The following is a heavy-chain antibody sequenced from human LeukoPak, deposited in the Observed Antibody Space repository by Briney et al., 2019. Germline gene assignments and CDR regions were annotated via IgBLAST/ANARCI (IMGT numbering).Heavy chain of an antibody. CDR1: GYTFRSHA. CDR2: ISGNGGST. CDR3: AKNRGKQFDYY. Sequence: PGGSLRLSCAASGYTFRSHAMSWVRHAPGKGLEWVSDISGNGGSTYYADSVKSRFAISRDNSKNTLYLQMNGLRAEDTAVYYCAKNRGKQFDYYWGQGTLVTVSS. D-gene: IGHD6-19*01. J-gene: IGHJ4*02. V-gene: IGHV3-23*01.